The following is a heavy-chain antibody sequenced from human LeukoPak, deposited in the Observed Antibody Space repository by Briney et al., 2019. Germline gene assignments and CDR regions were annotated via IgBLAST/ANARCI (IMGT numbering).Heavy chain of an antibody. D-gene: IGHD2-15*01. V-gene: IGHV4-34*01. CDR1: GGSFSGYY. Sequence: SETLSLTCAVYGGSFSGYYWSLIRQPPGKGLEWIGEINHSGSTNYNPSLKSRVTISVDTSKNQFSLKLSSVTAADTAVYYCARPFHCSGGSCYSAWGQGTLVTVSS. CDR2: INHSGST. J-gene: IGHJ5*02. CDR3: ARPFHCSGGSCYSA.